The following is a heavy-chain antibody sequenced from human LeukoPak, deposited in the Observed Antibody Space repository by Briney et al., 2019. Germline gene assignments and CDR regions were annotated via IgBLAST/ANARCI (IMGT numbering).Heavy chain of an antibody. V-gene: IGHV4-31*03. Sequence: SQTLSLTCTVSGGSISSGGYYWSWIRQHPGKGLEWIGYIYYSGSTYYNPSLKSRVTISVDTSKNQFSLKLSSVTAADTAVYYCARARYYYDSSGYCYFDYWGQGTLVTVSS. CDR1: GGSISSGGYY. CDR3: ARARYYYDSSGYCYFDY. D-gene: IGHD3-22*01. CDR2: IYYSGST. J-gene: IGHJ4*02.